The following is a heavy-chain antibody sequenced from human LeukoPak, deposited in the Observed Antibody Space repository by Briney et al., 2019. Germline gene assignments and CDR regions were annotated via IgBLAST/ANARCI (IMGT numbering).Heavy chain of an antibody. Sequence: PGGSLRLSCAASGFTFSSFDMNWVRQAPGKGLEWVSSISTSSRYIYYRDSVKGRFTISRDNAKNSLYLQMNSLTVEDTAVYYCARADCSGSTCYLRRSWFDPWGEGTLVTVSS. J-gene: IGHJ5*02. CDR1: GFTFSSFD. CDR3: ARADCSGSTCYLRRSWFDP. V-gene: IGHV3-21*03. CDR2: ISTSSRYI. D-gene: IGHD2-2*01.